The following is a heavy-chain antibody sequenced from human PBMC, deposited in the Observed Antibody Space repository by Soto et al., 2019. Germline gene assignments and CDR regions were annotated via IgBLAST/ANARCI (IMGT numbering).Heavy chain of an antibody. D-gene: IGHD2-2*01. V-gene: IGHV4-4*07. CDR3: ARDGRYCSSTSCYRYYYYYGMDV. Sequence: PSETLSLTCTVSGGSISRYYWSWIRQPAGKGLEWTGRIYSSGDTNYNPSLKSRVSMSVDTSKKQFSLKLSSVTAADTAVYYCARDGRYCSSTSCYRYYYYYGMDVWGQGTTVTVSS. CDR2: IYSSGDT. J-gene: IGHJ6*02. CDR1: GGSISRYY.